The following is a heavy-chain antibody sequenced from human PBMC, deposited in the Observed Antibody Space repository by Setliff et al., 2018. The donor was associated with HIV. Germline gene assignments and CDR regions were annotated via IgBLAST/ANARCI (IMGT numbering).Heavy chain of an antibody. Sequence: ASVKVSCKPSGSTFSTYDINWVRQATGQGLEWMGWMNPNSGNTGYAQKFQGRVTMTRNTSISTAYMELSSLRSDDTAVYYCASSWSRILYYGMDVWGQGTTVTVSS. J-gene: IGHJ6*02. CDR2: MNPNSGNT. CDR1: GSTFSTYD. V-gene: IGHV1-8*01. CDR3: ASSWSRILYYGMDV. D-gene: IGHD6-13*01.